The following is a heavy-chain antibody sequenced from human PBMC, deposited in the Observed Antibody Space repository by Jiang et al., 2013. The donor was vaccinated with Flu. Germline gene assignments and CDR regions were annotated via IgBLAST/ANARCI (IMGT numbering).Heavy chain of an antibody. Sequence: VQLLESGGGVVQPGRSLRLSCAASGFTFSSYAMHWVRQAPGKGLEWVAVISYDGSNKYYADSVKGRFTISRDNSKNTLYLQMNSLRAEDTAVYYCARVALWFGELLLRSYYYYGMDV. J-gene: IGHJ6*01. D-gene: IGHD3-10*01. V-gene: IGHV3-30-3*01. CDR3: ARVALWFGELLLRSYYYYGMDV. CDR2: ISYDGSNK. CDR1: GFTFSSYA.